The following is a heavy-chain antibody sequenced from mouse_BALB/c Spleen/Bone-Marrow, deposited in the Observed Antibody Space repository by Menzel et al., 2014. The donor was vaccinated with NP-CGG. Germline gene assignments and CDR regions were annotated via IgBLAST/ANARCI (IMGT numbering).Heavy chain of an antibody. Sequence: QVQLQQSGPGLVAPSQSLSITCPVSGFSLSRYSVHWVRQPPGEGLEWLGMFWGGGHTDFNSALKSRLSITKDNSKSQAFVKMNSLQTEDTAMYYCARFITTGTMDCWGQGTSVTVSS. V-gene: IGHV2-6-4*01. CDR1: GFSLSRYS. CDR3: ARFITTGTMDC. J-gene: IGHJ4*01. CDR2: FWGGGHT. D-gene: IGHD1-1*01.